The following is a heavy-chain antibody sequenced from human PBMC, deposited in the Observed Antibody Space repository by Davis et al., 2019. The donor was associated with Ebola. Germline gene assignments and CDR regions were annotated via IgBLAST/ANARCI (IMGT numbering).Heavy chain of an antibody. D-gene: IGHD3-3*01. V-gene: IGHV3-30*03. CDR3: ARDLYYDFWLDY. Sequence: PGGSLRLSCAASGFTFSSYGMHWVRQAPGKGLEWVAVISYDGSNKYYADSVKGRFTISRDNSKNTLYLQMNSLRAEDTAVYYCARDLYYDFWLDYWGQGTLVTVSS. CDR2: ISYDGSNK. CDR1: GFTFSSYG. J-gene: IGHJ4*02.